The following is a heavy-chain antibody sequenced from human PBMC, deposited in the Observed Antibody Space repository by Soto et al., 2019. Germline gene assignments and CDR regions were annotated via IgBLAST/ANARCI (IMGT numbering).Heavy chain of an antibody. CDR1: GFSAPTTY. CDR2: IDIGGNT. D-gene: IGHD2-2*01. CDR3: ARGRGSTGYLGREHYLDY. J-gene: IGHJ4*02. V-gene: IGHV3-66*01. Sequence: EVQVVESGGGLVQPGGSLRLSWAASGFSAPTTYRTWFRQPPGRGLGGLFIIDIGGNTYYADSVKDRFTVSRDNSRNTLYLHMDSLRAEDTAVYYCARGRGSTGYLGREHYLDYWGQGALVTVSP.